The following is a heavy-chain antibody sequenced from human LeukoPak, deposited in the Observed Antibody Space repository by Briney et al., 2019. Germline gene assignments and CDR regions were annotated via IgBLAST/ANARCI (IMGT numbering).Heavy chain of an antibody. CDR1: GGSISSSSYY. CDR3: AREAYYYDSSGMVDY. V-gene: IGHV4-39*07. D-gene: IGHD3-22*01. J-gene: IGHJ4*02. Sequence: NPSETLSLTCTVSGGSISSSSYYWGWIRQPPGKGLEWIGSICYSGSTYYNPSLKSRVTISVDTSKNQFSLKLSSVTAADTAVYYCAREAYYYDSSGMVDYWGQGTLVTVSS. CDR2: ICYSGST.